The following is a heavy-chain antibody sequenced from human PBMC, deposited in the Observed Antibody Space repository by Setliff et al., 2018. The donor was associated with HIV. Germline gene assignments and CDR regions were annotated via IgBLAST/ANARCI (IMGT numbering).Heavy chain of an antibody. CDR3: ASARIPTGGTSTSLDF. J-gene: IGHJ4*02. CDR2: IRSKTDGGTT. D-gene: IGHD1-1*01. V-gene: IGHV3-15*07. Sequence: GGSLRLSCAASGFTFSNAWMNWVRQAPGKGLEWVGRIRSKTDGGTTDYAAPVKGRFTISRDDSKNTLFLQLNTLRPEDTAVYYCASARIPTGGTSTSLDFWGQGALVTVSS. CDR1: GFTFSNAW.